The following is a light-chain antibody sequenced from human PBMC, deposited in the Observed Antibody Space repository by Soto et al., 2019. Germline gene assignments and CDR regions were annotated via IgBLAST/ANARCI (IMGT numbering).Light chain of an antibody. CDR1: QSVSSSY. CDR3: QQYGSSLGVT. V-gene: IGKV3-20*01. CDR2: GAS. Sequence: IVITHSPATLSVSPGERATLSCRASQSVSSSYLAWYQQKPGQAPRLLIYGASSRATGIPDRFSGSGSGTDFTLTISRLEPEDFAVYYCQQYGSSLGVTFGGGTKV. J-gene: IGKJ4*01.